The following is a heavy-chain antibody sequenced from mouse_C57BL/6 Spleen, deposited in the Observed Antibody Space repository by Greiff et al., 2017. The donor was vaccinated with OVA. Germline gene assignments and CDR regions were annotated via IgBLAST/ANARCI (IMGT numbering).Heavy chain of an antibody. CDR3: TSGTGPYAMDD. Sequence: EVQLQESVTVLSRPGASVQMSCKTSCYPFPSSWLHWVKPRPGQGLEWLGAIYPGNSDTSYNQQFKGTAQLPAVTSASTDYRELSSLTNEDSEVYDCTSGTGPYAMDDWGKGTSGTVSS. J-gene: IGHJ4*01. CDR2: IYPGNSDT. V-gene: IGHV1-5*01. CDR1: CYPFPSSW.